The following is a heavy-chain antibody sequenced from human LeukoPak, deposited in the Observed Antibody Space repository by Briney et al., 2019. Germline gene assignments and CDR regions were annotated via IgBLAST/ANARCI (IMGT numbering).Heavy chain of an antibody. Sequence: SETLSLTCIVSGGSITSHYWSWIRQPPGKRLEWIGCIYYTGSTNYNSSLKSRITISVDTSKNRFSLKLSSVTAADTAVYYCATDRERAFDIWGQGTMVTVSS. J-gene: IGHJ3*02. V-gene: IGHV4-59*11. CDR1: GGSITSHY. D-gene: IGHD1-1*01. CDR3: ATDRERAFDI. CDR2: IYYTGST.